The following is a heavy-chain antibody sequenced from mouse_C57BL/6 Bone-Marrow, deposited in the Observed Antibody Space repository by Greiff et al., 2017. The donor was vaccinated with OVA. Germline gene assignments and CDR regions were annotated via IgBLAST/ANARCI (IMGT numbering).Heavy chain of an antibody. CDR3: AREDGNYFAWFAY. CDR2: ISDGGSYT. J-gene: IGHJ3*01. Sequence: EVKVEESGGGLVKPGGSLKLSCAASGFTFSSYAMSWVRQTPEKRLEWVATISDGGSYTYYPDNVKGRFTISRDNAKNNLYLQMSHLKSEDTAMYYCAREDGNYFAWFAYWGQGTLVTVSA. V-gene: IGHV5-4*01. CDR1: GFTFSSYA. D-gene: IGHD2-1*01.